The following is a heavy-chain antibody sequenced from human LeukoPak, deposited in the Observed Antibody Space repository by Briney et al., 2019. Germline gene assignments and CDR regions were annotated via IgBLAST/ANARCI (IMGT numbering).Heavy chain of an antibody. J-gene: IGHJ4*02. V-gene: IGHV3-30*02. CDR3: AKGFEYSSSSVC. CDR1: GFTFSSYG. Sequence: GGSLRLSCAASGFTFSSYGMHWVRQAPGKGLEGVAFIRYDGSNKYYADSVKGRFTISRDNSKNTLYLQMNSLRAEDTAVYYCAKGFEYSSSSVCWGQGTLVTVSS. D-gene: IGHD6-6*01. CDR2: IRYDGSNK.